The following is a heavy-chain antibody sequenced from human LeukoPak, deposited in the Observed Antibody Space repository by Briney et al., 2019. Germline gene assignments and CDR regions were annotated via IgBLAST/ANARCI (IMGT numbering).Heavy chain of an antibody. CDR3: ARGVGNEGLRF. V-gene: IGHV1-18*01. CDR1: GYTFASYV. D-gene: IGHD1-26*01. Sequence: ASVKVSCKTFGYTFASYVITWVRQAPGQGLEWMGWIDPYNGHTNYAERLRGRVTMTTDTPTATVYMELSSLRPDDTAVYYCARGVGNEGLRFWGQGTMVTV. J-gene: IGHJ3*01. CDR2: IDPYNGHT.